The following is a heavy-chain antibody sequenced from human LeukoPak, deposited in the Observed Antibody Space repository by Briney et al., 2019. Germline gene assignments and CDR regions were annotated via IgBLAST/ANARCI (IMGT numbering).Heavy chain of an antibody. CDR1: GFTFSSYG. V-gene: IGHV3-30*18. D-gene: IGHD1-7*01. CDR2: ISYDGSNK. Sequence: GGSLRLSCAAPGFTFSSYGMHWVRQAPGRWLEWVAVISYDGSNKYYADSVKGRFTISRDNCKNTLYLQMNSLRAEDTAVYYCAKDFGGTTFPFDYCGQGTLVTVSS. J-gene: IGHJ4*02. CDR3: AKDFGGTTFPFDY.